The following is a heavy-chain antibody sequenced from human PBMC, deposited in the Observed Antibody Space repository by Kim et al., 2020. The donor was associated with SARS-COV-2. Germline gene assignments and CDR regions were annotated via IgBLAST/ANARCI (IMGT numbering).Heavy chain of an antibody. Sequence: SETLSLTCTVSGGSISSSSYYWGWIRQPPGKGLEWIGSIYYSGSTYYNPSLKSRVTISVDTSKNQFSLKLSFVTAADTAVYYCARLTFDILTGYYTPPHFDYWGQGTLVTVSS. CDR1: GGSISSSSYY. V-gene: IGHV4-39*01. D-gene: IGHD3-9*01. CDR2: IYYSGST. J-gene: IGHJ4*02. CDR3: ARLTFDILTGYYTPPHFDY.